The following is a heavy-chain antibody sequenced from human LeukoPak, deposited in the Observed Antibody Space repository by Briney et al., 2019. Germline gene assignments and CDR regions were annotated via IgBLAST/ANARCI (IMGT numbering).Heavy chain of an antibody. CDR3: ARGLLYCSSISCYALDY. CDR2: IYHSGST. CDR1: GGSISSSNW. J-gene: IGHJ4*02. D-gene: IGHD2-2*01. Sequence: SGTLSLTCAVSGGSISSSNWWSWVRPPPGKGLEWIGEIYHSGSTNYNPSLKSRVTISVDKSKNQFSLKLSSVTAADTAVYYCARGLLYCSSISCYALDYWGQGTLVTV. V-gene: IGHV4-4*02.